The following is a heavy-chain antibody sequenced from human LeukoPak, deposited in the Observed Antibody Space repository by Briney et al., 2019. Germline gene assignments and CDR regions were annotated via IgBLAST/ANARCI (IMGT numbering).Heavy chain of an antibody. CDR2: IYYSGST. D-gene: IGHD4-17*01. V-gene: IGHV4-39*01. J-gene: IGHJ4*02. Sequence: ASETLSLTCTVSGGSISSSSYYWGWIRQPPGKGLEWIGSIYYSGSTYYNPSLKSRVTISVDTSENQFSLKLSSVTAADTAVYYCARQGYTRRKTTVTTSYDYWGQGTLVTVSS. CDR1: GGSISSSSYY. CDR3: ARQGYTRRKTTVTTSYDY.